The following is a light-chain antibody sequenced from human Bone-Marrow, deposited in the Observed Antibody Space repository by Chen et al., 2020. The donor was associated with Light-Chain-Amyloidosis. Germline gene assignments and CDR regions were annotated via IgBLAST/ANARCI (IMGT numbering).Light chain of an antibody. CDR1: INYVGTYDF. Sequence: QSALTQPASVSGSPGQSITISCTGTINYVGTYDFVSWYQEHPGKAPKLIIYDNTKRPSGVSTRFSGSKSGHTASLTISGLQPEDEADYYCSSYVGGSTVVFGGGTYLTVL. CDR2: DNT. J-gene: IGLJ3*02. V-gene: IGLV2-23*01. CDR3: SSYVGGSTVV.